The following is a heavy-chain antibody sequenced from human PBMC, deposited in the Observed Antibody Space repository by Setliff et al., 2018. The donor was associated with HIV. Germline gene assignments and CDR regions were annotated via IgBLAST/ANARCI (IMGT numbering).Heavy chain of an antibody. J-gene: IGHJ6*03. V-gene: IGHV1-3*01. CDR3: ARDLSIDSSGYPRIGYSYMDV. CDR1: GYGLIAYA. Sequence: GASVKVSCKASGYGLIAYAMNWVRQAPGQRPEWMGWINPGNGNTKYSQKFQGRVTITRVTSASKVYMELSGLRSEDTAVYYCARDLSIDSSGYPRIGYSYMDVWGKGTTVTVSS. CDR2: INPGNGNT. D-gene: IGHD3-22*01.